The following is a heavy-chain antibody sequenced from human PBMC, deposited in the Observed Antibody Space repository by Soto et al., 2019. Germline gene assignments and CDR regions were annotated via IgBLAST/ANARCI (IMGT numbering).Heavy chain of an antibody. CDR3: ARDWSGREEPRYYMDV. CDR2: IWYDGSNK. V-gene: IGHV3-33*01. CDR1: GFTFSSYG. D-gene: IGHD3-3*01. J-gene: IGHJ6*03. Sequence: QVQLVESGGGVVQPGRSLRLSCAASGFTFSSYGMHWVRQAPGKGLEWVAVIWYDGSNKYYADSVKGRFTISRDNSKNTLYLQMNSLRAEDTAVYYCARDWSGREEPRYYMDVWGKGTTVTVSS.